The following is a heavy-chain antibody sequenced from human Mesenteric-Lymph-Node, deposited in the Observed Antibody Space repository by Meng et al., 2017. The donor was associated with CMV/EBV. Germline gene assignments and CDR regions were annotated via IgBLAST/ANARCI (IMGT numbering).Heavy chain of an antibody. V-gene: IGHV3-23*01. CDR2: FSGSGDST. J-gene: IGHJ4*02. Sequence: GESLKISCTASGFTFSSYAMSWVRQALGKGLEWVSGFSGSGDSTFYADSVKGRFTISRDNSKNTLYLQMNSLRTEDTAIYYCGKGSRSTSWYYFDYWGQGTLVTVSS. CDR1: GFTFSSYA. D-gene: IGHD6-13*01. CDR3: GKGSRSTSWYYFDY.